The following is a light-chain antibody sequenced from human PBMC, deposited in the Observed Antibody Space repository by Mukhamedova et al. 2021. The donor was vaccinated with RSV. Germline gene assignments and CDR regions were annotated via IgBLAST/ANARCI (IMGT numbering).Light chain of an antibody. J-gene: IGKJ3*01. CDR3: LQYKTYPFT. Sequence: ASTLQSGVPSKFSGSGSGTDFTLTIYSLQPEDFAIYHCLQYKTYPFTFGPGTKVVIK. V-gene: IGKV1-16*02. CDR2: AS.